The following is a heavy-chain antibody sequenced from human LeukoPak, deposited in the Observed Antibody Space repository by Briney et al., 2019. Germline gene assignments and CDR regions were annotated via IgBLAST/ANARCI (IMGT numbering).Heavy chain of an antibody. CDR1: GGSISSYY. V-gene: IGHV4-34*01. D-gene: IGHD3-10*01. J-gene: IGHJ4*02. CDR3: ASGSLLLSY. CDR2: INHSGST. Sequence: SETLSLTCTVSGGSISSYYWSWIRQPPGKGLEWIGEINHSGSTNYNPSLKSRVTISVDTSKNQFSLKLSSVTAADTAVYYCASGSLLLSYWGQGTLVTVSS.